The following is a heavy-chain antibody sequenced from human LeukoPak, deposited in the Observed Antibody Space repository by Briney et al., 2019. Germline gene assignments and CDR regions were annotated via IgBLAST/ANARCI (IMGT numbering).Heavy chain of an antibody. CDR2: IYYSGST. V-gene: IGHV4-59*08. CDR1: GGSISSYY. J-gene: IGHJ3*02. Sequence: SETLSLTCTVSGGSISSYYWSWIRQPPGKGLEWIGYIYYSGSTNYNPSLKSRVTISVDTSKNQFSLKLSSVTAADTAVYYCARHPLRFHAFDIWGQGTMVTVSS. D-gene: IGHD2-21*01. CDR3: ARHPLRFHAFDI.